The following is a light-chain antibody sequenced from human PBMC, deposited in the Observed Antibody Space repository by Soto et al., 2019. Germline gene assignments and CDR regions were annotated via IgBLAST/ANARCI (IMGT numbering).Light chain of an antibody. CDR3: SSYAGNSPLWV. J-gene: IGLJ3*02. CDR1: NSDVGSFNP. CDR2: EVS. V-gene: IGLV2-23*02. Sequence: QSVLTQPASVSGSPGQSITISCTGTNSDVGSFNPVSWYQHHPGKAPELILYEVSQRPSGVSARFSGSKSGHTASLTISGLQAEDEADYYCSSYAGNSPLWVFGGGTKLTVL.